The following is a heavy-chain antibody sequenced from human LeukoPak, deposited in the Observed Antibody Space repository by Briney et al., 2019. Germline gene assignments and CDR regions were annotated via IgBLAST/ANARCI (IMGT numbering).Heavy chain of an antibody. CDR1: GLTFRSYS. D-gene: IGHD3-3*01. CDR2: ISSSSSYI. V-gene: IGHV3-21*01. CDR3: ARVLPYDFWSGTKVPYYYMDV. Sequence: GGSLRLSCEASGLTFRSYSMNWVRQAPGRGLGWVSSISSSSSYIYYADSVKGRFTISRDNAKNSLYLQMNSLRAEDTAVYYCARVLPYDFWSGTKVPYYYMDVWGKGTTVTVSS. J-gene: IGHJ6*03.